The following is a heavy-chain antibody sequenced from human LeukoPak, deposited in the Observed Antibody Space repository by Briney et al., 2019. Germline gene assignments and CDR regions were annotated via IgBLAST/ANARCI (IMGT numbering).Heavy chain of an antibody. Sequence: SETLSLTCTVSGGSISSYYWSWIRQPPGKGLEWIGYIYYSGSTNYNPSLKSRVTISVDTSKNQFSLKQSSVTDADTAVYYCARAAAGLYYFDYWGQGTLVTVSS. J-gene: IGHJ4*02. V-gene: IGHV4-59*01. CDR2: IYYSGST. CDR1: GGSISSYY. D-gene: IGHD6-13*01. CDR3: ARAAAGLYYFDY.